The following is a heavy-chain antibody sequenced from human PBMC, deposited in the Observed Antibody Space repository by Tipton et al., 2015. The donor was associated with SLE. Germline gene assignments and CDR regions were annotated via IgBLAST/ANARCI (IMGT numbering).Heavy chain of an antibody. CDR3: ARTSPPYTTVRPVDAFDI. V-gene: IGHV1-18*01. Sequence: QVQLVQSGGEVKKPGASVKVSCKASGYTFITYGIAWVRQAPGQGLEYMGWISGYNGNTNYAQKFQGRVTVTKDTSTRTTYMELRSLRSDDTAVYYCARTSPPYTTVRPVDAFDIWGQGALVTVS. J-gene: IGHJ3*02. D-gene: IGHD1-1*01. CDR2: ISGYNGNT. CDR1: GYTFITYG.